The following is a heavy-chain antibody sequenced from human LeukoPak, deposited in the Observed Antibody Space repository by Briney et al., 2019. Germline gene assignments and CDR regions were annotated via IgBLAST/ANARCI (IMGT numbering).Heavy chain of an antibody. Sequence: PGGSLRLSCAASGFTFSSYAMSWVRQAPGKGLEWVSYISSSGSTTYYADSVKGRFTISRDNAKNSLYLQMNSLRAEDTAVYYCARGEYGSGSYHIDYWGQGTLVTVSS. CDR2: ISSSGSTT. CDR3: ARGEYGSGSYHIDY. CDR1: GFTFSSYA. D-gene: IGHD3-10*01. J-gene: IGHJ4*02. V-gene: IGHV3-48*04.